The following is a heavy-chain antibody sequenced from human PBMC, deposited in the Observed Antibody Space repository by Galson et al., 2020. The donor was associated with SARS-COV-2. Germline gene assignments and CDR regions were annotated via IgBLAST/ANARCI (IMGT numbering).Heavy chain of an antibody. CDR2: IRYDGSNK. Sequence: GGSLRLSCAASGFTFSSYGMHWVRQAPGKGLEWVAFIRYDGSNKYYADSVKGRFTISRDNSKNTLYLQMNSLRAEDTAVYYCAKYLSLKTGMDVWGQGTTVTVSS. J-gene: IGHJ6*02. CDR3: AKYLSLKTGMDV. V-gene: IGHV3-30*02. CDR1: GFTFSSYG.